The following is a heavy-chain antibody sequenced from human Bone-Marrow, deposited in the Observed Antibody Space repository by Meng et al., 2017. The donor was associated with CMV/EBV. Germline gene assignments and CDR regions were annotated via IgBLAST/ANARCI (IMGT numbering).Heavy chain of an antibody. J-gene: IGHJ4*02. Sequence: SETLSLTCTVSGGSISSYYWSWVRQPPGKGLEWNGYIYYSGSTSYNPSPKSRVTISVDTSKRQFSLKLSSVTAADTAVYYCARHISYNDYWTGFYSFYLDFWGRGTLVTVSS. V-gene: IGHV4-59*01. CDR2: IYYSGST. CDR3: ARHISYNDYWTGFYSFYLDF. CDR1: GGSISSYY. D-gene: IGHD3-3*01.